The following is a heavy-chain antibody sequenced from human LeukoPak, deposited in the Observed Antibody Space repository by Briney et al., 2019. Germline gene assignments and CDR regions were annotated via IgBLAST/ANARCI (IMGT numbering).Heavy chain of an antibody. V-gene: IGHV4-39*01. CDR3: ARQYSGDSRSPFFDY. CDR1: GGSISSSSYC. CDR2: VCYSGST. J-gene: IGHJ4*02. D-gene: IGHD5-18*01. Sequence: KASETLSLTCTVSGGSISSSSYCWGWIRQPPGKGLEWIGSVCYSGSTYYNPSLKSRVTISVDTSKNQFSLKLSSVTAADTAVYYCARQYSGDSRSPFFDYWGQGTLVTVSS.